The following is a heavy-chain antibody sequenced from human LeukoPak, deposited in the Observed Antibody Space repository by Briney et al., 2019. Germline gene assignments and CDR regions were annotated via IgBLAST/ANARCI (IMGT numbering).Heavy chain of an antibody. D-gene: IGHD5-18*01. CDR1: GYTFTGYY. CDR2: INPSSGGT. CDR3: AGRPDTSMVAIFDY. Sequence: ASVKVSCKASGYTFTGYYMHWVRQAPGQGLEWMGWINPSSGGTNYAQKFQGRATMTGDTSISTAYMELSRLSFDDAAVYFCAGRPDTSMVAIFDYWGQGTLVTISS. V-gene: IGHV1-2*02. J-gene: IGHJ4*02.